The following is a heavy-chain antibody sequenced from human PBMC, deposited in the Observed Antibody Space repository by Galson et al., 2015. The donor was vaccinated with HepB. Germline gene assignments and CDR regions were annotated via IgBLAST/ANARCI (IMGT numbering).Heavy chain of an antibody. D-gene: IGHD6-19*01. CDR3: ARDTLYSSGWYYFQHAFDI. Sequence: SVKVSCKASGYTFTSYGISWVRQAPGQGLEWMGWISAYNGNTNYAQRLQGRVTMTTDTSTSTAYMELRSLRSDDTAVYYCARDTLYSSGWYYFQHAFDIWGQGTMVTVSS. V-gene: IGHV1-18*01. CDR2: ISAYNGNT. J-gene: IGHJ3*02. CDR1: GYTFTSYG.